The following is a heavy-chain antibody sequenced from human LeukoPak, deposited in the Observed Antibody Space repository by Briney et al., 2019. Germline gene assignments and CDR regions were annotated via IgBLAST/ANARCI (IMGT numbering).Heavy chain of an antibody. Sequence: SETLSLTCTVSGGSISPYYWSWIRQTPGKGLEWIGYILYSGTTTNYNPSLKSRVTISVDTSRNQFSLKLSSVTAADTAVYYCARVGDWNDLVYWGQGTLVTVSS. CDR3: ARVGDWNDLVY. V-gene: IGHV4-59*01. CDR1: GGSISPYY. D-gene: IGHD1-1*01. J-gene: IGHJ4*02. CDR2: ILYSGTTT.